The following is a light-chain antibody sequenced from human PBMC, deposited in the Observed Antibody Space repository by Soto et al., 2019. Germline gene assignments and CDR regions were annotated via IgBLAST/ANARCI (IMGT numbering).Light chain of an antibody. CDR1: SSNVGSYKL. V-gene: IGLV2-23*02. Sequence: QSVLTQPASVSGSPGQSITISCTGTSSNVGSYKLVSWYQQHPGNAHKLMIFEVNKRPSGVSNRFSGYKSGNTASLTISGLKVEDEADYYCCSSGGSPTYVFGTGTKLTVL. CDR3: CSSGGSPTYV. CDR2: EVN. J-gene: IGLJ1*01.